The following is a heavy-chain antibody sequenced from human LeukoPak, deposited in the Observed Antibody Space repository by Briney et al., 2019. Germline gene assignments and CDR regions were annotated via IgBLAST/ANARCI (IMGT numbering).Heavy chain of an antibody. V-gene: IGHV4-4*07. CDR3: ARARVVTTASDSYCYMDV. CDR2: IYSSGST. Sequence: SETLSLTCTVSGGFISGYWWSWIRQPAGKGLECIGRIYSSGSTNYSPSLKSRVTMSVDTSKNQLSLKLTSVTAADTAVYYCARARVVTTASDSYCYMDVWGKGTTVTVSS. J-gene: IGHJ6*03. D-gene: IGHD4-23*01. CDR1: GGFISGYW.